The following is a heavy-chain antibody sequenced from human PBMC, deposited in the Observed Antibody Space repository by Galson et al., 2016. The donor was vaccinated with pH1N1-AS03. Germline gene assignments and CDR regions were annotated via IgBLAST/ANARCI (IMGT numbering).Heavy chain of an antibody. J-gene: IGHJ4*02. CDR1: GFTVSSSH. Sequence: SLRLSCAASGFTVSSSHMNWVHQAPGKGLEWVSIIYSGGTTYYADSVKGRFIVSRDNSKNTLYLQMNSLRAEDTAVYYCVRDFRWGGNSGYWGQGTLVTVSS. CDR2: IYSGGTT. CDR3: VRDFRWGGNSGY. V-gene: IGHV3-66*01. D-gene: IGHD4-23*01.